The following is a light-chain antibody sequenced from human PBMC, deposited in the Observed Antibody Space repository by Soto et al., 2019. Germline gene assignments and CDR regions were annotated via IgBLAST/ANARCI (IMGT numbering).Light chain of an antibody. Sequence: EIVLTQSPATLSLSPGERTTLSCRASQSVNSYLAWYQQKPGQAPRILIYDATSRATGIPARFSGSGSGTDFTLTISSLEPEDFAVYYCQQRSKWPVTFGGGTKVEIK. CDR2: DAT. CDR3: QQRSKWPVT. CDR1: QSVNSY. J-gene: IGKJ4*01. V-gene: IGKV3-11*01.